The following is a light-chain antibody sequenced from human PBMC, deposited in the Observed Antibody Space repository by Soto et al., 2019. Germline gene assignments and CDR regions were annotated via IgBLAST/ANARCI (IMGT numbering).Light chain of an antibody. CDR3: QHYDSLPIT. CDR1: QSVSSSY. CDR2: GAS. J-gene: IGKJ5*01. V-gene: IGKV3-20*01. Sequence: EIVLTQSPGTLSLYPGERATLSCRASQSVSSSYLAWYQQKPGQPPRLLIYGASSRATGIPDRFSGSGSGTDFTLTISRLEPEDFAVFYCQHYDSLPITFGQGTRLETK.